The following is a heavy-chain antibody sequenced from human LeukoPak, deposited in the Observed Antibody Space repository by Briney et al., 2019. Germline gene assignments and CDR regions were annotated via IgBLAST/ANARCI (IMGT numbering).Heavy chain of an antibody. V-gene: IGHV3-7*02. Sequence: GGSLRLSCAASGFTFSNYWMSWVRQAPGKGLEWVANIKEDGSQKYYVDSVTGRFTISRDNAKNSLYLQMNSLRAEDTAVYYCARGEYYFDYWGQGTLVTVSS. CDR1: GFTFSNYW. CDR2: IKEDGSQK. CDR3: ARGEYYFDY. J-gene: IGHJ4*02. D-gene: IGHD3-10*01.